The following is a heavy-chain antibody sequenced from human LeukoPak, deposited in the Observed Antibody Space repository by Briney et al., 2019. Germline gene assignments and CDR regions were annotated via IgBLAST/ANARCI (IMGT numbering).Heavy chain of an antibody. J-gene: IGHJ6*03. CDR2: IPGSGGST. V-gene: IGHV3-23*01. CDR1: GFTFSSYA. D-gene: IGHD2-2*01. Sequence: SGGSLRLSCAASGFTFSSYAMSWVRQAPGKGLEWVSAIPGSGGSTYYADSVKGRFTISRDNSRNTLYLQMNSLRAEDTAVYYCARVACSSTSCYWYYYYYMDVWGKGTTVTVSS. CDR3: ARVACSSTSCYWYYYYYMDV.